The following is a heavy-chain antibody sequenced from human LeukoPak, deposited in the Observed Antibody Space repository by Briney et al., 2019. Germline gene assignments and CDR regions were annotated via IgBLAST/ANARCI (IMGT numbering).Heavy chain of an antibody. CDR3: ARGLSDYTTRYCSGGSCLLLTNWFDP. V-gene: IGHV3-7*01. D-gene: IGHD2-15*01. CDR2: IKQDGSEK. J-gene: IGHJ5*02. CDR1: GFTFSSYG. Sequence: PGGSLRLSCAASGFTFSSYGMSWVRQAPGRGLEWVANIKQDGSEKYYVDSVKGRFTISRDNAKNSLYLQMNSLRAEDTAVYYCARGLSDYTTRYCSGGSCLLLTNWFDPWGQGTLVTVSS.